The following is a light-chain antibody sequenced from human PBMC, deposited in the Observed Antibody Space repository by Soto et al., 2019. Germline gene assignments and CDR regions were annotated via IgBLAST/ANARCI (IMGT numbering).Light chain of an antibody. V-gene: IGLV3-25*03. CDR3: QSADSSGTYRV. CDR1: AVPKQY. CDR2: KDS. J-gene: IGLJ1*01. Sequence: SYELTQPPSVSVSPGQTARITCSGDAVPKQYAYWYQQKPGQAPVLVIYKDSERPSGIPERFSGSSSGTTVTLTISGVQAEDEADYYCQSADSSGTYRVFGTGTKLTVL.